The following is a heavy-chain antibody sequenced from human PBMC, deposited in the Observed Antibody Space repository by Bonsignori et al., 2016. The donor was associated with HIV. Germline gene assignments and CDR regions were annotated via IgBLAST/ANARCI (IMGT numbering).Heavy chain of an antibody. Sequence: EVQLVQSGAEMKKPGESLKISCEVSGYNIRNFWIAWVRQMPGKGLEWMGIIYPGDSDTKYSPSFEGHITISVDKSINTTYLQWSGLRASDTAIYFCARQAIYSINYFDYWGQGSLVTVSS. CDR1: GYNIRNFW. CDR2: IYPGDSDT. J-gene: IGHJ4*02. D-gene: IGHD2-15*01. CDR3: ARQAIYSINYFDY. V-gene: IGHV5-51*01.